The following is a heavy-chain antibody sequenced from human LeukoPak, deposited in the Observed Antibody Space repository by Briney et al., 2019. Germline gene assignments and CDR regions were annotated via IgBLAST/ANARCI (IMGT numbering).Heavy chain of an antibody. D-gene: IGHD6-13*01. V-gene: IGHV4-59*01. CDR2: IYYSGST. Sequence: SETLSLTCTVSGGSISSYYWSWIRQPPGKGLEWIGYIYYSGSTNYNPSLKSRVTISVDTSKNQFSLKLSSVTAADTAVYYCARGGDSSSWRSFDYWGQGTLVTVSS. CDR3: ARGGDSSSWRSFDY. CDR1: GGSISSYY. J-gene: IGHJ4*02.